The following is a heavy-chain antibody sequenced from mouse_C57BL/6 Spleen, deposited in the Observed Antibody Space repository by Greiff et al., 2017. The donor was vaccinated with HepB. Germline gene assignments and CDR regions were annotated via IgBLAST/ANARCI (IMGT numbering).Heavy chain of an antibody. CDR1: GYTFTSYW. Sequence: VKLQQPGAELVRPGSSVKLSCKASGYTFTSYWMHWVKQRPIQGLEWIGNIDPSDSETHYNQKFKDKATLTVDKSSSTAYMQLSSLTSEDSAVYYCARFYYYGSSYGAMDYWGQGTSVTVSS. D-gene: IGHD1-1*01. V-gene: IGHV1-52*01. J-gene: IGHJ4*01. CDR2: IDPSDSET. CDR3: ARFYYYGSSYGAMDY.